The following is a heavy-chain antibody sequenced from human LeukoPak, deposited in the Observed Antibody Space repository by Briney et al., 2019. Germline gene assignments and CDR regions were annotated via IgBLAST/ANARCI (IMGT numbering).Heavy chain of an antibody. J-gene: IGHJ5*02. CDR1: GFTFCSYG. CDR3: GAWYNWNYH. Sequence: PGRSLRLSCAASGFTFCSYGMHWVRQAPGKGLEWVAVIWYDGSNKYYADSVKGRFTISRDNSKNTLYLQMNSLRAEDTAVYYCGAWYNWNYHWGQGTLVTVSS. D-gene: IGHD6-19*01. V-gene: IGHV3-33*01. CDR2: IWYDGSNK.